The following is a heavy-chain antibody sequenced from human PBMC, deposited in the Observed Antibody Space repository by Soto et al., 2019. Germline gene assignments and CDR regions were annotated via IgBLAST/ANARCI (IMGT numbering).Heavy chain of an antibody. CDR3: ARDDRTISGAVTLDY. V-gene: IGHV1-3*01. Sequence: QVQLVQSGPEVKRPGASVRISCRTAGYSFKNYAIHWVRQAPGKKLGGMGWSNEGSGNTRYSHKFQGSMSIARDTAASTSYLDLRSLTSEDTAVYFCARDDRTISGAVTLDYWGPGTLVTVSS. D-gene: IGHD3-3*02. J-gene: IGHJ4*02. CDR1: GYSFKNYA. CDR2: SNEGSGNT.